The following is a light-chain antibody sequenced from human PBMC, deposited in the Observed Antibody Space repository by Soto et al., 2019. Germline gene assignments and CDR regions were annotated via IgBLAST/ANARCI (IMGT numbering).Light chain of an antibody. CDR2: NAS. CDR3: EKYNTYS. Sequence: DIQMTQSPSTLPASVGDRVTITCRASQSISNWLAWYQQKPGTAPKLLIYNASTLESGVPSRFSGSGSGTEYTLTIGRLQPDDFASYYYEKYNTYSFGQGTKVDI. J-gene: IGKJ1*01. V-gene: IGKV1-5*01. CDR1: QSISNW.